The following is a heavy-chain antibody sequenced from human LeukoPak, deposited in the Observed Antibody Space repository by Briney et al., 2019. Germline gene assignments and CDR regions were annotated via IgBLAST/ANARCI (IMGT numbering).Heavy chain of an antibody. CDR1: GFAFKTYA. CDR2: ISASRGST. Sequence: GGSLRLSSAASGFAFKTYAMSWVRQAPGKGLEWVSDISASRGSTYYADSVKDRFTISRDNSKNTLYLQMNSLRAEDTAVYYCAKDRTTVVTKYNFDYWGQGTLVTVSS. D-gene: IGHD4-23*01. V-gene: IGHV3-23*01. J-gene: IGHJ4*02. CDR3: AKDRTTVVTKYNFDY.